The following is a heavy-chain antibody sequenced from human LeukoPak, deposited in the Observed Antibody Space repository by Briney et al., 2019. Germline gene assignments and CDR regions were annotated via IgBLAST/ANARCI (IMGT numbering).Heavy chain of an antibody. CDR2: IKRDGSEK. D-gene: IGHD3-3*01. J-gene: IGHJ4*02. CDR3: AREMGDFWSGYYWRYFDY. V-gene: IGHV3-7*03. Sequence: GGSLRLSCAASGFTFSSYWMTWVRQAPGKGLEWVANIKRDGSEKHYVDSVKGRFTISRDNAKNSMFLQMNSLRAEDTAVYYCAREMGDFWSGYYWRYFDYWGQGALVTVSS. CDR1: GFTFSSYW.